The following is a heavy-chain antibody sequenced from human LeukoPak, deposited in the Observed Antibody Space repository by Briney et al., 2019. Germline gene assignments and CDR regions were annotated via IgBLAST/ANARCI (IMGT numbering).Heavy chain of an antibody. V-gene: IGHV3-21*01. D-gene: IGHD2-2*01. CDR1: GFTFSSYS. CDR2: ISSSSYI. J-gene: IGHJ4*02. Sequence: GGSLRLSCAASGFTFSSYSMNWVRQAPGKGLEWVSSISSSSYIYYADSVKGRFTISRDNSKNTLYLQMNSLRAEDTAVYYCASQSGYCGSASCFPDYWGQGTLVTLSS. CDR3: ASQSGYCGSASCFPDY.